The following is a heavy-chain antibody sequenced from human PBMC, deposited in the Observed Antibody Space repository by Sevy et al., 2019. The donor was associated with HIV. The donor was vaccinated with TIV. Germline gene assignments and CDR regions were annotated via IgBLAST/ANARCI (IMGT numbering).Heavy chain of an antibody. CDR2: ISSSAIST. Sequence: GGSLRLSCAASGFTFSKYGMCWVRQAPGKGLEWVSFISSSAISTYYADSVKGRFTISRDNSKNTLFLQMNRLRAEDTAVYYCAKVKIAAVPDSGDFDYWGQGTLVTVSS. CDR1: GFTFSKYG. CDR3: AKVKIAAVPDSGDFDY. V-gene: IGHV3-23*01. J-gene: IGHJ4*02. D-gene: IGHD3-22*01.